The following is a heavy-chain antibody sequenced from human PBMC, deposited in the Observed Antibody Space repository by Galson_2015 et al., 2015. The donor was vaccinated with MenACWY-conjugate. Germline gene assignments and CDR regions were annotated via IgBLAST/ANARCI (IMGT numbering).Heavy chain of an antibody. D-gene: IGHD3-22*01. Sequence: SETLSLTCTVSGASISSDYWSWIRQPPGKGLEWIGYMYYSGNTYYNPSLKSRVTISVDTSKNQLSLKLSSVTAADTAVYYCARRVYDSSGYPYFDYWGQGALVTVSS. J-gene: IGHJ4*02. CDR3: ARRVYDSSGYPYFDY. V-gene: IGHV4-59*08. CDR2: MYYSGNT. CDR1: GASISSDY.